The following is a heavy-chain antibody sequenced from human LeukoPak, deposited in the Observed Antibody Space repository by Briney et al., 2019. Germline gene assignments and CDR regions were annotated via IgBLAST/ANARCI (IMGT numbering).Heavy chain of an antibody. CDR2: IKQAASET. D-gene: IGHD3/OR15-3a*01. J-gene: IGHJ6*02. Sequence: GGSLRLSCAASGFTFSSYWMTWVRQAPGKGLEWVAIIKQAASETYYVGSVKGRFTISRDNAKNSLYLQMSSLRADDTAVYYCAHLVWEYVGGLDVWGQGTTVTVSS. CDR3: AHLVWEYVGGLDV. V-gene: IGHV3-7*01. CDR1: GFTFSSYW.